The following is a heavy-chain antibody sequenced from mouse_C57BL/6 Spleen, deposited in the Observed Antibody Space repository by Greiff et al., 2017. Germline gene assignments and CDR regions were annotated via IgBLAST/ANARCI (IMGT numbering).Heavy chain of an antibody. D-gene: IGHD1-1*01. CDR2: IDPSDSYT. V-gene: IGHV1-69*01. J-gene: IGHJ2*01. CDR3: ASFYGSSPFDY. CDR1: GYTFTSYW. Sequence: QVQLQQPGAELVMPGASVKLSCKASGYTFTSYWMHWVKQRPGQGLEWIGEIDPSDSYTNYNQKFKGKSTLTVDKSSSTAYMQLSSLTSEDSAVYYCASFYGSSPFDYWGRGTTLTVSS.